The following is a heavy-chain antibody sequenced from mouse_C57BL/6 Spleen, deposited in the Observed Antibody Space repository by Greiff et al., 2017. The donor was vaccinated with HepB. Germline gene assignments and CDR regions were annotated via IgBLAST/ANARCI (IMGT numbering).Heavy chain of an antibody. CDR3: ARSTTVHYFDY. CDR2: IDPSDSET. V-gene: IGHV1-52*01. D-gene: IGHD1-1*01. J-gene: IGHJ2*01. CDR1: GYTFTSYW. Sequence: VQLQQPGAELVRPGSSVKLSCKASGYTFTSYWMHWVKQRPIQGLEWIGNIDPSDSETHYNQKFKDKATLTVDKSSSTAYMQLSSLTSEDSAVYYCARSTTVHYFDYWGQGTTLTVSS.